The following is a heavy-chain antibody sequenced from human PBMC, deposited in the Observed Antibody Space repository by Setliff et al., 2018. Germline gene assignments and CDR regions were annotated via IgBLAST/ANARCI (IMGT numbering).Heavy chain of an antibody. V-gene: IGHV3-15*01. J-gene: IGHJ3*02. Sequence: GGSLRLSCAASGYPFSNAWMSWVRQAPGKGLEWVGRIKSKSEGGTTDQAAPVKGRFTVSRDDSKNTLYLHMNSLKTEDTAMYYCTGGGHAFDIWGQGTTVTVS. D-gene: IGHD3-16*01. CDR1: GYPFSNAW. CDR3: TGGGHAFDI. CDR2: IKSKSEGGTT.